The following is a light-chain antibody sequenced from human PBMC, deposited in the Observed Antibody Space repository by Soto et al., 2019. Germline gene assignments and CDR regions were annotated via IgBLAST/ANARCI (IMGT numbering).Light chain of an antibody. J-gene: IGKJ3*01. CDR3: QQRSNWPLT. Sequence: EILLTQSPSTLPLSPGERATLSCRASQSVSSYLAWYQQKPGQAPRLLIYDASNRATGIPARFSGSGSGTDFTLTISSLEPEDFAVYYCQQRSNWPLTFGPGTKVDIK. CDR2: DAS. CDR1: QSVSSY. V-gene: IGKV3-11*01.